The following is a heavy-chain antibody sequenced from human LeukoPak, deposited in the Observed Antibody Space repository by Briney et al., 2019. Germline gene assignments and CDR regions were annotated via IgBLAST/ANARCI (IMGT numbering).Heavy chain of an antibody. CDR3: ARGRVIAVAGTGYYYYYGMDV. J-gene: IGHJ6*02. CDR1: GGSFSGYY. Sequence: PSETLSLTCAVYGGSFSGYYWSWIRQPPGKGLEWIGEINHSGSTNYNPSLKSRVTISVDTSKNQFSLKLSSVTAADTPVYYCARGRVIAVAGTGYYYYYGMDVWGQGTTVTVSS. CDR2: INHSGST. D-gene: IGHD6-19*01. V-gene: IGHV4-34*01.